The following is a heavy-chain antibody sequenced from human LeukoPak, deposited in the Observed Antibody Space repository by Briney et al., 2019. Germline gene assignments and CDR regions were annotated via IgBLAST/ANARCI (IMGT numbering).Heavy chain of an antibody. CDR2: ISYDGSNK. CDR3: ARESGSSWSMSSDY. D-gene: IGHD6-13*01. J-gene: IGHJ4*02. V-gene: IGHV3-30*19. Sequence: PGGSLRLSCAASGFTFSSYGMHWVRQAPGKGLEWVAVISYDGSNKYYADSVKGRFTISRDNSKNTLYLQMNSLRAEDTAVYYCARESGSSWSMSSDYWGQGTLVTVSS. CDR1: GFTFSSYG.